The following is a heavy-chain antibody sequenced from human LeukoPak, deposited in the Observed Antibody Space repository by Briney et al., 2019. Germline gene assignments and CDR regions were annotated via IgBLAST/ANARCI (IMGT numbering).Heavy chain of an antibody. CDR1: GGSISSYY. CDR2: IHYTGST. CDR3: ARGGYYGSGNDFRFDP. J-gene: IGHJ5*02. D-gene: IGHD3-10*01. Sequence: SETLSLTCTVSGGSISSYYWSWIRQSPGKGLECIGYIHYTGSTNYNPSLKSRVTISVETSKNQFSLKLKSVTAADTAVYYCARGGYYGSGNDFRFDPWGQGTLITVSS. V-gene: IGHV4-59*01.